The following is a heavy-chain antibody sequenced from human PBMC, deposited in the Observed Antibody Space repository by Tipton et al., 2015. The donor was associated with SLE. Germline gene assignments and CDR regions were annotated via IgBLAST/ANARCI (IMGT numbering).Heavy chain of an antibody. V-gene: IGHV4-59*01. J-gene: IGHJ6*02. CDR2: IYYGGST. D-gene: IGHD3-16*01. CDR3: ASGGSPLGMDV. Sequence: TLSLTCTVSGGSISSYYWSWIRQPPGKGLEWIGYIYYGGSTNYNPSLKSRVTISVDTSKNQFSLKLSSVTAADTAVYYCASGGSPLGMDVWGQGTTVTVSS. CDR1: GGSISSYY.